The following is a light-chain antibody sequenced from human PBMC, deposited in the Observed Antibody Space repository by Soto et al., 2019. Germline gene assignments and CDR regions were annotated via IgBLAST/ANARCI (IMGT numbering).Light chain of an antibody. Sequence: QSALTQPRSVSGSPGQSVTISCTGTSSDVGGYNYVSWYQQHPGKAPKLMIYDVRKRPSGVPDRFSGSKSGNTASLTISGLQAEDEADYYCCSYAGSYTPVVFGGGTKVTVL. V-gene: IGLV2-11*01. CDR3: CSYAGSYTPVV. CDR2: DVR. J-gene: IGLJ2*01. CDR1: SSDVGGYNY.